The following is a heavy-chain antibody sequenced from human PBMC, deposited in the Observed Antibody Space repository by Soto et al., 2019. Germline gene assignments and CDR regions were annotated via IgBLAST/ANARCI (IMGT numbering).Heavy chain of an antibody. J-gene: IGHJ4*02. V-gene: IGHV3-48*03. Sequence: EVKLLETGGGSVQPGGSLRLSCAVSGFNLTNYEMNWVRQVPGKGLEWISKIRGSSNNIYYADSVKGRFTISRDNANNRLFLQMNSMRAEDTAFYYCAAEALCGADCYFFESWGQGTLVTVSS. CDR3: AAEALCGADCYFFES. CDR1: GFNLTNYE. D-gene: IGHD2-21*02. CDR2: IRGSSNNI.